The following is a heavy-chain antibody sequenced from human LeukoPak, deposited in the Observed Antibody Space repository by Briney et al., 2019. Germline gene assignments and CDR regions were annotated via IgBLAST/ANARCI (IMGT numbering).Heavy chain of an antibody. Sequence: SETLSLTCTVSGGSISSYYWSWIRQPAGKGLEWIGRIYSSGSTNYNPSLKSRVTISVDTSKNQFSLKLSSVTAADTAVYYCARQYSSSWYGAVDYWGQGTLVTVSS. J-gene: IGHJ4*02. D-gene: IGHD6-13*01. CDR3: ARQYSSSWYGAVDY. CDR2: IYSSGST. V-gene: IGHV4-4*07. CDR1: GGSISSYY.